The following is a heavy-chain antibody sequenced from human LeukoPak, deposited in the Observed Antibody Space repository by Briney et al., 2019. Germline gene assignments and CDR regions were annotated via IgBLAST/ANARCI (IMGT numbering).Heavy chain of an antibody. D-gene: IGHD6-13*01. Sequence: PGGSLRLSCAASGFTFSSYGMSWVRQAPGKGLEYVSAISSSGGSTYYANSVKGRFTISRDNSKNTLYLQMGSLRAEDMAVYYCARGLKAALTTYFDYWGQGTLVTVSS. CDR3: ARGLKAALTTYFDY. V-gene: IGHV3-64*01. J-gene: IGHJ4*02. CDR2: ISSSGGST. CDR1: GFTFSSYG.